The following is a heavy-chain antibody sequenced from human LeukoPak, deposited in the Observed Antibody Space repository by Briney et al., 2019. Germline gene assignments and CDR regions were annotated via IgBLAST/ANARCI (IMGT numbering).Heavy chain of an antibody. Sequence: ASVKVSCKASGYTFTRYYIHWVRQPPGQGLEWMGIINPSGASTRYAQKFQGKVTMTRDTSTSKIYMELSSLRSEATAVYYCARICSSTSCYEASNRFDPWGQGTLVTVSS. V-gene: IGHV1-46*01. CDR2: INPSGAST. CDR1: GYTFTRYY. D-gene: IGHD2-2*01. J-gene: IGHJ5*02. CDR3: ARICSSTSCYEASNRFDP.